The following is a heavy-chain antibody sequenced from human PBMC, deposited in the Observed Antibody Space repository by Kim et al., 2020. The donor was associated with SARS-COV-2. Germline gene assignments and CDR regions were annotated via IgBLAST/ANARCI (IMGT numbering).Heavy chain of an antibody. CDR3: AREIVGATDFDY. V-gene: IGHV1-69*04. D-gene: IGHD1-26*01. Sequence: ANYDQKFQGSVTITADKATSTAYMELSSLRSEDTAVYYCAREIVGATDFDYWGQGTLVTVSS. J-gene: IGHJ4*02. CDR2: A.